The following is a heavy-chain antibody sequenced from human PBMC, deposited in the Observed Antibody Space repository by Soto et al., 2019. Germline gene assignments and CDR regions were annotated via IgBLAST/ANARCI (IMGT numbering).Heavy chain of an antibody. Sequence: ASVKVSCKASGYTFTNYGITWVRQAPGQGLEWMGWISAYNGNTHYTQRLQGRVTMTTDTSTSTAYMELRGLRSDDTAVYYCARGIYYDFGSGYRLDPDYGMDVWGQGTTVTVSS. J-gene: IGHJ6*02. D-gene: IGHD3-3*01. CDR3: ARGIYYDFGSGYRLDPDYGMDV. V-gene: IGHV1-18*01. CDR1: GYTFTNYG. CDR2: ISAYNGNT.